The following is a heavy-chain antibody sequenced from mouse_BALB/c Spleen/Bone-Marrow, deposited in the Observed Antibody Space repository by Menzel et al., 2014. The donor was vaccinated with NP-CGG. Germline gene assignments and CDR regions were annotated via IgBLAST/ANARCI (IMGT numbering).Heavy chain of an antibody. CDR3: AALYGIVFDY. Sequence: EVQLQQSGPDLVKPGASVKISCKTSGYTFTEYTMHWVRQSHGKSLEWIGGINPSNGGTTYNQKFKGKATLTVDKSSSTAYTELRSLTSEVSAVYYCAALYGIVFDYWGQGTTLTVSS. V-gene: IGHV1-18*01. CDR2: INPSNGGT. D-gene: IGHD2-1*01. J-gene: IGHJ2*01. CDR1: GYTFTEYT.